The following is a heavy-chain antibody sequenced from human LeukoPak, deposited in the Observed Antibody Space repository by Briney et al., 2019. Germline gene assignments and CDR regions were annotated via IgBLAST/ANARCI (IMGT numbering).Heavy chain of an antibody. D-gene: IGHD1-1*01. J-gene: IGHJ4*02. CDR1: GFTFSSYW. CDR3: ARPHWNVIYQLDY. CDR2: INGDGSST. V-gene: IGHV3-74*01. Sequence: GGSLRLSCAASGFTFSSYWMHWVRQAPGKGLVWVSRINGDGSSTSYADSVKGRFTISRDNAKNTLYLQMNSLRAEDTAVYYCARPHWNVIYQLDYWGQGTLVTVSS.